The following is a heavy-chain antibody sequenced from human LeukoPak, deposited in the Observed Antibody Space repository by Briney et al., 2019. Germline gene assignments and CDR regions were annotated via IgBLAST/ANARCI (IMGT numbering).Heavy chain of an antibody. J-gene: IGHJ4*02. D-gene: IGHD3/OR15-3a*01. V-gene: IGHV3-30*03. CDR1: GLTLSREG. CDR2: ISSDENSK. CDR3: ARHIGGLDCDGLHY. Sequence: GGSLSLSCVASGLTLSREGLHWIRQAPGKGLEWVAVISSDENSKYYADSVKGRFTVSRDNSKNTLFLQMNCLRVEDTAVYYCARHIGGLDCDGLHYWGQGTLVSVSS.